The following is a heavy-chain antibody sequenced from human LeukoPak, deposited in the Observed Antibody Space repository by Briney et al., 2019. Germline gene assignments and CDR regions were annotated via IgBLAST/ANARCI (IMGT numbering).Heavy chain of an antibody. CDR3: AKGYSSSWYHLYYYYYGMDV. Sequence: GGSLRLSCAASGFTFDDYAMHWVRQAPGKGLEWVSLISGDGGSTYYADSVKGRFTISRDNSKNSLYLQMNSLRTEDTALYYCAKGYSSSWYHLYYYYYGMDVWGQGTTATVSS. J-gene: IGHJ6*02. D-gene: IGHD6-13*01. CDR1: GFTFDDYA. CDR2: ISGDGGST. V-gene: IGHV3-43*02.